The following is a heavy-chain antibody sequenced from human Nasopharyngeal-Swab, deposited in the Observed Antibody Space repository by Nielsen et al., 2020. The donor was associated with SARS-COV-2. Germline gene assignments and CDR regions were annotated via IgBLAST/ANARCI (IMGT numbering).Heavy chain of an antibody. CDR1: GFTFSNYA. D-gene: IGHD6-13*01. CDR3: ARAWQQLADV. V-gene: IGHV3-74*01. CDR2: INSDGSST. J-gene: IGHJ6*04. Sequence: GESLKISCAASGFTFSNYAMNWVRQVPGKGLVWVSRINSDGSSTSYADSVKGRFTISRDNAKNTLYLQMNSLRAEDTAVYYCARAWQQLADVWGKGTTVTVSS.